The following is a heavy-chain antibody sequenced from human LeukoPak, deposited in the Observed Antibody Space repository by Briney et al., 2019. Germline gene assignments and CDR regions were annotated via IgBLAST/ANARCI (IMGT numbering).Heavy chain of an antibody. V-gene: IGHV3-30*03. D-gene: IGHD4-11*01. CDR1: RFSFRSYD. Sequence: PGRSLRLSCAASRFSFRSYDMHWVRQAPGKGLEWLAVSSYDESNTYYTDSVKGRFTISRDNSKNTLYLQMNSLRPEDTAVYYCARSNGLRYFDRWGQGTLVTVSS. CDR3: ARSNGLRYFDR. J-gene: IGHJ4*02. CDR2: SSYDESNT.